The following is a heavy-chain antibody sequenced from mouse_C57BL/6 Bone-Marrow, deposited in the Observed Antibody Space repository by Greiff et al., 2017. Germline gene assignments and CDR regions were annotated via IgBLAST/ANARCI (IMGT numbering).Heavy chain of an antibody. Sequence: QVQLKESGAELVKPGASVKLSCKASGYTFTSYWMQWVKQRPGQGLEWIGVIDPSDSYTNYNQKFKGKATLTVDTSSSTAYMQLSSLTSEDSAVYYCAKLGLAYWGQGTLVTVSA. CDR1: GYTFTSYW. D-gene: IGHD4-1*01. V-gene: IGHV1-50*01. CDR3: AKLGLAY. J-gene: IGHJ3*01. CDR2: IDPSDSYT.